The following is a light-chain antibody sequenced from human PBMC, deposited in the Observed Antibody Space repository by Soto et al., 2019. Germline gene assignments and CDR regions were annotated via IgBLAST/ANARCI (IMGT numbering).Light chain of an antibody. J-gene: IGLJ1*01. CDR2: DVS. CDR3: SSYTSSSNYV. CDR1: SSVVGGYNY. V-gene: IGLV2-14*01. Sequence: QAVLTQPASVSGSPGQSIPISCTGTSSVVGGYNYVSWYQQHPGKAPKLMIYDVSNRPSGVSNRFSGSKSGNTASLTISGLQAEDEADYYCSSYTSSSNYVFGTGTKVTVL.